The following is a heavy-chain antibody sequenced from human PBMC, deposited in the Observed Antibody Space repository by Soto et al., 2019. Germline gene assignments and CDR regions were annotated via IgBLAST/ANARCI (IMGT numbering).Heavy chain of an antibody. J-gene: IGHJ3*02. CDR2: IYPGDSDT. CDR3: ARRFLSGRDAFEI. D-gene: IGHD3-3*01. V-gene: IGHV5-51*01. Sequence: GESLKISCKGSGYSFTSYWIGWVRQMLGKGLEWMGIIYPGDSDTRYSPSFQGQVTISADKSISTAYLQWSSLKASDTAMYYCARRFLSGRDAFEIWGQGSMVTVSS. CDR1: GYSFTSYW.